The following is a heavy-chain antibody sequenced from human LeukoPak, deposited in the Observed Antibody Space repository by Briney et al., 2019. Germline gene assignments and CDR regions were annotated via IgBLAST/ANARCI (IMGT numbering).Heavy chain of an antibody. CDR2: ISWNSDNI. J-gene: IGHJ3*01. Sequence: PGGSLRLSCAASGFTFDDYAMHWVRLAPGKGLEWVSGISWNSDNIDYADSVKGRFTISRDNAKHSLYLQMNSLRAEDMALYFCAKGKLSVAGDDAFELWGQGTMVTVSS. CDR1: GFTFDDYA. V-gene: IGHV3-9*03. CDR3: AKGKLSVAGDDAFEL. D-gene: IGHD6-19*01.